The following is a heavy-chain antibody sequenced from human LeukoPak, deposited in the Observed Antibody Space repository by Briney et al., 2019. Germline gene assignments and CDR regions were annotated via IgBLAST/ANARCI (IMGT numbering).Heavy chain of an antibody. Sequence: ASVKVSCKASGYTLTSYYMHWVRQAPGQGLEWMGWINLNSGATNYAQKFQGRVTMTRDTSISTAYMELSRLRSDETAVHYCARCVTYPDRYFDLWGRGSLVTVSS. CDR1: GYTLTSYY. J-gene: IGHJ2*01. CDR3: ARCVTYPDRYFDL. CDR2: INLNSGAT. D-gene: IGHD2-21*02. V-gene: IGHV1-2*02.